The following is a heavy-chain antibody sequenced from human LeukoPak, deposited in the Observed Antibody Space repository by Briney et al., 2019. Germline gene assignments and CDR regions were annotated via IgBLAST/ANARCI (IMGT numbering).Heavy chain of an antibody. CDR3: ARQGTYCGGDCYSPAFDY. J-gene: IGHJ4*02. D-gene: IGHD2-21*02. V-gene: IGHV5-51*01. Sequence: ESLNISCKGSGYSFTNYWIGWVRQMPGKGLEWMGIIYPGDSDTRYSPSFQGQVTISADKSISTAYLQWSSLKASDTAMYYCARQGTYCGGDCYSPAFDYWGQETLVTVSS. CDR1: GYSFTNYW. CDR2: IYPGDSDT.